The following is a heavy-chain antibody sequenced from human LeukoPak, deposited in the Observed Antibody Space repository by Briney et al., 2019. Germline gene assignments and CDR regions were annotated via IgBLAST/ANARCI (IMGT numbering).Heavy chain of an antibody. V-gene: IGHV4-4*02. J-gene: IGHJ3*02. CDR2: IYHSGST. Sequence: SETLSLTCAVSGGSISSSKWWSWVRQSPGKGLEWIGEIYHSGSTYYNPSLKSRVTISVDRSKNQFSLKLSSVTAADTAVYYCARDSTMIDAFDIWGQGTMVTVSS. D-gene: IGHD3-22*01. CDR3: ARDSTMIDAFDI. CDR1: GGSISSSKW.